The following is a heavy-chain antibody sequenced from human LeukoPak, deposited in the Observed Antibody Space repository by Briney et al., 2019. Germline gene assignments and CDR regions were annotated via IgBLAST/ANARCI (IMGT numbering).Heavy chain of an antibody. D-gene: IGHD3-22*01. CDR1: GGSFNGYY. CDR3: ARGLTGYYDSSGYHSPYYFDY. CDR2: INHSGDT. Sequence: SETLSLTCAVYGGSFNGYYWTWIRQPPGKGLEWIGEINHSGDTNYNPSLKRRVTISVDTSKNQFSLNLNSVTAADTAVYYCARGLTGYYDSSGYHSPYYFDYWGQGTLVTVSS. V-gene: IGHV4-34*01. J-gene: IGHJ4*02.